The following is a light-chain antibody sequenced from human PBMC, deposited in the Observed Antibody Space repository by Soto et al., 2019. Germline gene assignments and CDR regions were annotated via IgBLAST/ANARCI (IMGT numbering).Light chain of an antibody. CDR1: GSDVGGYNY. V-gene: IGLV2-14*01. Sequence: QSVLTQPASVSGSAGQSSTIACTGTGSDVGGYNYVSWYQQHPGKVPKLMIYEVSNRPSGVSNRFSGSKFGNTASLTISGLQAEDEADYYCSSYTSSSTENVFGTGTKV. CDR2: EVS. CDR3: SSYTSSSTENV. J-gene: IGLJ1*01.